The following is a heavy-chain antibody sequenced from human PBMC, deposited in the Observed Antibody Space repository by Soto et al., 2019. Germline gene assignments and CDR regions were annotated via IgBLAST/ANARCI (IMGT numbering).Heavy chain of an antibody. CDR2: ISYDGSNK. CDR3: AKESIAVVSYYYYGMDV. D-gene: IGHD3-22*01. CDR1: GFTFSSYG. V-gene: IGHV3-30*18. Sequence: QVQLVESGGGVVQPGRSLRLSCAASGFTFSSYGMHWVRQAPGKGLEWVAVISYDGSNKYYADSVKGRFTISRDNSKNTLYRQMNSLRAEDTAGYYCAKESIAVVSYYYYGMDVWGQGTTVTVSS. J-gene: IGHJ6*02.